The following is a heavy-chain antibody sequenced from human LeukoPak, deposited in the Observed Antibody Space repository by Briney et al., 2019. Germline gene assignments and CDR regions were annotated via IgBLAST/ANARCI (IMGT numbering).Heavy chain of an antibody. Sequence: ASVKVSCKASGGTFSSYAISWVRQAPGQGLGWMGGVIPIFGTANYAQKFQGRVTITADESTSTAYMELSSLRSEDTAVYYCAFYGSGSYRSRDYYYYYMDVWGKGTTVTVSS. CDR3: AFYGSGSYRSRDYYYYYMDV. J-gene: IGHJ6*03. CDR2: VIPIFGTA. V-gene: IGHV1-69*13. CDR1: GGTFSSYA. D-gene: IGHD3-10*01.